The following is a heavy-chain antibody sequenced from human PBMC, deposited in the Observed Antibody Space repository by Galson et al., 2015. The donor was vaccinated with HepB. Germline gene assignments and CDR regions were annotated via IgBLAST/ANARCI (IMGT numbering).Heavy chain of an antibody. CDR2: IRSKTNGGTT. Sequence: SLRLSCAASGFTFSNAWMNWVRQAPGKGLEWVGRIRSKTNGGTTDYAAPVKGRFTISRDDSKNTLYLQMNSLNTEDTAVYYCTTDGRYFDWCPDYWGQGTLVTVSS. V-gene: IGHV3-15*07. D-gene: IGHD3-9*01. CDR3: TTDGRYFDWCPDY. CDR1: GFTFSNAW. J-gene: IGHJ4*02.